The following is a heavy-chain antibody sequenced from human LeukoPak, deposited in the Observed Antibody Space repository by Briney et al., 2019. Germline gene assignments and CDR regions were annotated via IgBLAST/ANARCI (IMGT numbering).Heavy chain of an antibody. J-gene: IGHJ4*02. Sequence: SETLSLTCAVSGGSISSSNWWSWVRQPPGKGLEWIGEIYHSGSTNYNPSLKSRVTISVGKSKNQFSLKLSSGTAADTAVYYCARVPEEYQLDYWGQGTLVTVSS. CDR3: ARVPEEYQLDY. CDR2: IYHSGST. V-gene: IGHV4-4*02. D-gene: IGHD2-2*01. CDR1: GGSISSSNW.